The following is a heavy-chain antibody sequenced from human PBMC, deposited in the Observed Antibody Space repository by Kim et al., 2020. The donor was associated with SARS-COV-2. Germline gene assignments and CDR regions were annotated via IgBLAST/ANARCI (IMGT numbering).Heavy chain of an antibody. Sequence: GGSLRLSCAASGFTFSSYAMHWVRQAPGKGLEWVAVISYDGSNKYYADSVKGRFTISRDNSKNTLYLQMNSLRAEDTAVYYCARVEGSSGWLIDYWGQGTLVTVSS. CDR3: ARVEGSSGWLIDY. D-gene: IGHD6-19*01. J-gene: IGHJ4*02. CDR1: GFTFSSYA. CDR2: ISYDGSNK. V-gene: IGHV3-30-3*01.